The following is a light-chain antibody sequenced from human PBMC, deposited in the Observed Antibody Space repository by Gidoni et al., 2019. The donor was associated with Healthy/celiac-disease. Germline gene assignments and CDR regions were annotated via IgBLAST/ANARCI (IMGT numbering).Light chain of an antibody. Sequence: QAALTQPASVSGSPGQSITISCTGTSSDVGGYNYFSWYQQHTGEAPNLMIYDVSNRPSGVSNRFSCSKSGHTASLTISGLQAEDEADYYCSSYTSSSTDYVFGTGTKVTVL. J-gene: IGLJ1*01. V-gene: IGLV2-14*01. CDR2: DVS. CDR1: SSDVGGYNY. CDR3: SSYTSSSTDYV.